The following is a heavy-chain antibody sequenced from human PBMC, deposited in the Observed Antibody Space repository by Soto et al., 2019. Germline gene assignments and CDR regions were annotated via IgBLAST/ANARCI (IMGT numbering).Heavy chain of an antibody. V-gene: IGHV3-33*01. CDR3: ARDPGYSGFDFDY. D-gene: IGHD5-12*01. J-gene: IGHJ4*02. CDR2: IWYDGSKK. Sequence: QVQLVESGGGVVQPGRSLRLSCAASGFTFSSHAMHWVRQAPGKGLEGVAVIWYDGSKKYYADSVKGRFTVARDDSKNTLSLQMTSLRVEDTAVYYCARDPGYSGFDFDYWGQGTLVTVSS. CDR1: GFTFSSHA.